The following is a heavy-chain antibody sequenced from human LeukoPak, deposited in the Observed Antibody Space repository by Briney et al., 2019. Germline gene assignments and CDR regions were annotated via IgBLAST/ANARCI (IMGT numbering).Heavy chain of an antibody. J-gene: IGHJ4*02. CDR3: ARGGLSSGWYG. V-gene: IGHV4-59*01. D-gene: IGHD6-19*01. CDR2: SFFSGST. Sequence: GSLRLSCAASGFTFTTYPMSWVRQPPGKGLEWIGYSFFSGSTNYNPSLKSRVTISLDTSKNQFSLRLNSVTAADTAVYYCARGGLSSGWYGWGQGTLVTVSS. CDR1: GFTFTTYP.